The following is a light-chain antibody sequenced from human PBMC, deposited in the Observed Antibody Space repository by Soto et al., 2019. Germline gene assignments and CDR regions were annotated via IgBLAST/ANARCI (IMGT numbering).Light chain of an antibody. Sequence: QPVLTQSPSASASLGASVKLTCTLSSKNSTYAIAWQQQQSEKGPRFLMKINYDGTHSKGDGFFDRFSGSSSGAERHLTISSLQSEDEADYYCQSLGTGIQVFGGGTKLTVL. J-gene: IGLJ3*02. CDR1: SKNSTYA. CDR3: QSLGTGIQV. V-gene: IGLV4-69*01. CDR2: INYDGTH.